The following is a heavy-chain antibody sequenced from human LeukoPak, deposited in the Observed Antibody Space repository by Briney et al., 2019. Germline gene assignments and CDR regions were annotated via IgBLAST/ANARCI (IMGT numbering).Heavy chain of an antibody. D-gene: IGHD2-2*01. J-gene: IGHJ4*02. V-gene: IGHV3-30*02. CDR3: ASDQSNSFDY. Sequence: GGSLRLSCAASGFTFSTYGMHWDRQAPGKGLEWVAFIRYDGSNKYYADSAKGRFTISRDNSKNTLYLQMNSLRAEDTAVYHCASDQSNSFDYWGQGTLVTVSS. CDR2: IRYDGSNK. CDR1: GFTFSTYG.